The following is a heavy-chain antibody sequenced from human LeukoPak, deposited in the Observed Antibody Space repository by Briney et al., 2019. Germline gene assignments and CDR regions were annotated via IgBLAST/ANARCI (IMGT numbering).Heavy chain of an antibody. CDR1: GGSISSYY. CDR2: IYTSGST. D-gene: IGHD3-10*01. V-gene: IGHV4-4*07. J-gene: IGHJ4*02. Sequence: SETLSLTCTVSGGSISSYYWSWIRQPAGKGLEWIGRIYTSGSTNYNPSLKSRVTMSVDTSKNQFSLKLSSVTAADTAVYYCARETLSWYYYGSGSAHLFDYWGQGTLVTVSS. CDR3: ARETLSWYYYGSGSAHLFDY.